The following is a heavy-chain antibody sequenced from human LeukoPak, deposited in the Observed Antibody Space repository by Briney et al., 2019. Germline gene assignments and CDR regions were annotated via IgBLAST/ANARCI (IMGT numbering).Heavy chain of an antibody. J-gene: IGHJ4*02. V-gene: IGHV4-34*01. D-gene: IGHD6-6*01. CDR2: INHSGST. CDR3: ARAVAKQLVFGKIDY. CDR1: GGSFSGYY. Sequence: SETLSLTCAVYGGSFSGYYWSWIRQPPGKGLEWIGEINHSGSTNYNPSLKSRVTISVDTSKNQFSLKLSSVTAADTAVYYCARAVAKQLVFGKIDYWGQGTLVTVSS.